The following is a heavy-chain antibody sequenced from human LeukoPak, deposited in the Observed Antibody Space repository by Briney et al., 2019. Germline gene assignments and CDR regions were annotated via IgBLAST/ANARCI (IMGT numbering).Heavy chain of an antibody. CDR3: ARGLPVRRVKLGRFDY. J-gene: IGHJ4*02. D-gene: IGHD3-10*01. Sequence: SETLSLTCAVYGGSFSGYYWSWIRQPPGKGLEWIGEINHSGSTNYNSSLKSRVTISVDTSKNQFSLKLSSVSAADTAVYYCARGLPVRRVKLGRFDYWGQGTLVTVSS. CDR1: GGSFSGYY. CDR2: INHSGST. V-gene: IGHV4-34*01.